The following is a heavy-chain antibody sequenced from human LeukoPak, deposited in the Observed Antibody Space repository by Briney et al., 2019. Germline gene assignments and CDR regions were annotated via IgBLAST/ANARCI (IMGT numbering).Heavy chain of an antibody. J-gene: IGHJ4*02. D-gene: IGHD3-16*01. Sequence: GGSLRLSCAASGFTFSSYWMHWARQAPGKGLEWVGRIKSKPDGGTTDYAGPVKGRFTIPRDDSKNTVYLEMNGLRSEDTAVYYCATGGYYFDYWGQGILVTVSS. CDR2: IKSKPDGGTT. CDR1: GFTFSSYW. CDR3: ATGGYYFDY. V-gene: IGHV3-15*07.